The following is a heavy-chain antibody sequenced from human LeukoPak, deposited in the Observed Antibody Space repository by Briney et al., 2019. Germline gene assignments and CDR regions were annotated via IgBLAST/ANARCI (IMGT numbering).Heavy chain of an antibody. Sequence: GGSLRLSCAASGFAFSSYAMNWGRQAPGKGLEWVSAISGSGGSTYYADSVKGRFTISRDNSKNTLYLQMNSLRAEDTAVYYCAKALSSGWYGGDAFDIRGQGTMVTVSS. CDR3: AKALSSGWYGGDAFDI. V-gene: IGHV3-23*01. CDR2: ISGSGGST. J-gene: IGHJ3*02. CDR1: GFAFSSYA. D-gene: IGHD6-19*01.